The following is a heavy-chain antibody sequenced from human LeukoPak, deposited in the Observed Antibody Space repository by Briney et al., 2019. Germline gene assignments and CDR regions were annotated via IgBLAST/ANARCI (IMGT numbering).Heavy chain of an antibody. CDR2: ISGSSGGI. D-gene: IGHD2/OR15-2a*01. V-gene: IGHV3-23*01. CDR1: GFTFSSYA. J-gene: IGHJ2*01. Sequence: GGSLRLSCAASGFTFSSYAMSWVRQAPGKGLEWVSAISGSSGGIYYADSVKGRFTISRDDSKSTLYLEMRSLTADDTAVYYCALQGSDARMTYWYFDLWGRGTLVTVSS. CDR3: ALQGSDARMTYWYFDL.